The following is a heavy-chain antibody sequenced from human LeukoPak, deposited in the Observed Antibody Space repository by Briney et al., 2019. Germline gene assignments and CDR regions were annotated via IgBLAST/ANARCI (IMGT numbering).Heavy chain of an antibody. CDR1: GYTFTGYY. J-gene: IGHJ3*02. CDR3: ARDLGLGAFDI. D-gene: IGHD3-16*01. V-gene: IGHV1-2*04. CDR2: INPNSGGT. Sequence: ASVKVSCMASGYTFTGYYMHWVRQAPGQGLEWMGWINPNSGGTNYAQKFQGWVTMTRDTSISTAYMELSRLRSDDTAVYYCARDLGLGAFDIWGQGTMVTVSS.